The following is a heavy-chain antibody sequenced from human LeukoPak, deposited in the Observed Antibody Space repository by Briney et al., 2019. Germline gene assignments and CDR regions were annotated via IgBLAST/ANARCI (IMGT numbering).Heavy chain of an antibody. D-gene: IGHD3-3*01. CDR1: GGSFSGYY. V-gene: IGHV4-34*01. J-gene: IGHJ5*02. CDR3: ARDGPYYDFWSGYYGRWFDP. Sequence: SETLSLTCAVYGGSFSGYYWSWIRQPPGKGLEWIGEINHSGSTNYNPSLKSRVTISVDTSKNQFSLKLSSVTAADTAVYYCARDGPYYDFWSGYYGRWFDPWGQGTLVTVSS. CDR2: INHSGST.